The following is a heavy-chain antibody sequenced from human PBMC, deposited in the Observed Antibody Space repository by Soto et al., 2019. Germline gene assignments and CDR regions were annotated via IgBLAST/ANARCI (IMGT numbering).Heavy chain of an antibody. J-gene: IGHJ4*02. D-gene: IGHD1-26*01. Sequence: ASVKVSCKASGYSFTSYSMHWVRQAPGQGLEWMGIINPSGGSTSYAQKFQGRVTMTRDTSTSTVYMELSSLRSEDTAVYYCARDLKTVGATCVHCTYQDYWYQGPLVTVPS. CDR3: ARDLKTVGATCVHCTYQDY. CDR2: INPSGGST. CDR1: GYSFTSYS. V-gene: IGHV1-46*01.